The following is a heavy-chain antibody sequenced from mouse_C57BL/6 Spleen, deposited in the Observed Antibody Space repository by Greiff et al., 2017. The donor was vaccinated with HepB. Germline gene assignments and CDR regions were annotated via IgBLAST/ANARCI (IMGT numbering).Heavy chain of an antibody. CDR3: TRWDGLTFYFDY. CDR1: GYTFTDYE. J-gene: IGHJ2*01. CDR2: IDPETGGT. D-gene: IGHD4-1*01. V-gene: IGHV1-15*01. Sequence: VQLQQSGAELVRPGASVTLSCKASGYTFTDYEMHWVKQTPVHGLEWIGAIDPETGGTAYNQKFKGKAILTADKSSSTAYMELRSLTSEDSAVYYCTRWDGLTFYFDYWGQGTTLTVSS.